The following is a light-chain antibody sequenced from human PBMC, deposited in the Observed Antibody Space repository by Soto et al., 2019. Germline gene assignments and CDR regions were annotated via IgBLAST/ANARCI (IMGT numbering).Light chain of an antibody. CDR3: QQYGNSRFI. J-gene: IGKJ3*01. CDR1: QSVSSGY. Sequence: EIVLTQSPGTLSLSPGERATLSCRASQSVSSGYLAWYQQKPGQAPRLLIYSASTRATGIPDRFSGSGSGTDFTLTISRLEPEDFAVYYCQQYGNSRFIFGPGTKVDIK. V-gene: IGKV3-20*01. CDR2: SAS.